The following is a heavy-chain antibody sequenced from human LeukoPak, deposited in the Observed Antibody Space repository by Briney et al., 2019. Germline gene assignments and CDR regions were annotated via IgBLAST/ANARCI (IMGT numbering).Heavy chain of an antibody. Sequence: PSETLSLTCTVSGVSISSSSYYWGWIRQPPGKGLEWIGSIYYSGSTYYNPSLKSRVTISVDTSKNQFSLKLSSVTAADTAVYYCARLRGTVDYWGQGTLVTVSS. D-gene: IGHD1-14*01. CDR1: GVSISSSSYY. V-gene: IGHV4-39*01. CDR2: IYYSGST. CDR3: ARLRGTVDY. J-gene: IGHJ4*02.